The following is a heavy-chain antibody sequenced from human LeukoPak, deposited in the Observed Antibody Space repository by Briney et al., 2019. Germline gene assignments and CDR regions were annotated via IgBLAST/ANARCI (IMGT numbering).Heavy chain of an antibody. J-gene: IGHJ2*01. CDR3: VRASRGYCGGDCHYWYFDL. CDR2: ISSSSDYI. CDR1: GFTISSYS. V-gene: IGHV3-21*01. Sequence: PGGSLRLSCAASGFTISSYSMSWVRQAPGKGLEWVSSISSSSDYIFDADSVEGRFTISRDNAKNSLYLQMNTLRAEDTAVYYCVRASRGYCGGDCHYWYFDLWGRGALVTVSS. D-gene: IGHD2-21*02.